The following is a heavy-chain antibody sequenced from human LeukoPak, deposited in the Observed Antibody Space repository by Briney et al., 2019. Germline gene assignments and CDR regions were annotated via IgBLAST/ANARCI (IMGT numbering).Heavy chain of an antibody. CDR3: AKDGIAARRIDY. CDR1: GFTFSSYG. CDR2: IRYDGSNK. Sequence: PGRSLRLSCAASGFTFSSYGMHWVRQAPGKGLEWVAFIRYDGSNKYYADSVKGRFTISRDNSKNTLYLQMNSLRAEDTAVYYCAKDGIAARRIDYWGQGTLVTVSS. J-gene: IGHJ4*02. D-gene: IGHD6-6*01. V-gene: IGHV3-30*02.